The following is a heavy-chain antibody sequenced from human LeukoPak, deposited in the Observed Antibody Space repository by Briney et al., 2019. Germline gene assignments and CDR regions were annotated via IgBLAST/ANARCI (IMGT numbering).Heavy chain of an antibody. CDR3: ARAAWYSSSYDY. V-gene: IGHV4-59*01. CDR2: IYYSGGT. J-gene: IGHJ4*02. CDR1: GGSFSGYF. Sequence: PSETLSLTCAVYGGSFSGYFWNWIRQPPGKGLEWIGYIYYSGGTNYNPSLKSRVTISVDTSKNQFSLKLSSVTAADTAVYYCARAAWYSSSYDYWGQGTLVTVSS. D-gene: IGHD6-13*01.